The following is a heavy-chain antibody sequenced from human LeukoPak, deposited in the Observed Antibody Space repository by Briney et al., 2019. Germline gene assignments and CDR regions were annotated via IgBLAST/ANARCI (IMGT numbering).Heavy chain of an antibody. CDR1: GYSISSGYY. CDR3: ARPAGYFGSDAFDI. D-gene: IGHD3-10*01. J-gene: IGHJ3*02. V-gene: IGHV4-38-2*01. CDR2: IYHSGST. Sequence: SETLSLTCAVSGYSISSGYYWGWIRQPPGKGLEWIGSIYHSGSTYYNPSLKSRVTISVDTSKNQFSLKLSSVTAADMAVYYCARPAGYFGSDAFDIWGQGTMVTVSS.